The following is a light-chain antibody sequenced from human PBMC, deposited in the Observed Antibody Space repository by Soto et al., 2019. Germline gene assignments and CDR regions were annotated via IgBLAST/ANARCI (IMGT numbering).Light chain of an antibody. J-gene: IGKJ1*01. CDR3: QQYMSSVT. Sequence: EIVLTQSPGSLSLSPGQRATLSCRASQSVDTTFFAWYQKKPGQAPRLLIYGASKRATGIPDRFSGSWSGTYFTLIISRLEPQDFAVYYCQQYMSSVTFGQGTKVEIK. CDR1: QSVDTTF. CDR2: GAS. V-gene: IGKV3-20*01.